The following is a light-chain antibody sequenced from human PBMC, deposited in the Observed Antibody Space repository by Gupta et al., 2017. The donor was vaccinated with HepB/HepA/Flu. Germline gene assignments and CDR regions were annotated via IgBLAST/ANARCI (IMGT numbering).Light chain of an antibody. Sequence: QSVLTQPPSVSGAPGQRVTLSCTGSSSNIGAGYDVHWYQHFPGTAPKLLIYTNNNRPSGVPDRFSASKSGTSASLAITGLQAEDEADYYCQSYDSSLTASVFGGGTKLTVL. CDR2: TNN. CDR3: QSYDSSLTASV. J-gene: IGLJ2*01. CDR1: SSNIGAGYD. V-gene: IGLV1-40*01.